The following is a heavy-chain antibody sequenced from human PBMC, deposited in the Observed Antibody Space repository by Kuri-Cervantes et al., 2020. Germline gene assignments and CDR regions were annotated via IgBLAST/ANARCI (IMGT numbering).Heavy chain of an antibody. D-gene: IGHD1-26*01. Sequence: GESLKISCKGSGYSFTSYWIGWVRQMPGKGLEWMGIIYPGDSHTRYSPSFQGQVTISADKSISTAYLQWSSLKASDTAMYYCARQFWEDKRYYYYYMDVWGKGTTVTVSS. CDR3: ARQFWEDKRYYYYYMDV. J-gene: IGHJ6*03. V-gene: IGHV5-51*01. CDR1: GYSFTSYW. CDR2: IYPGDSHT.